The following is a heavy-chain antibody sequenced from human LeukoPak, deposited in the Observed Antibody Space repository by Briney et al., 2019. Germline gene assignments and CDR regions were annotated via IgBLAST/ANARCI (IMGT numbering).Heavy chain of an antibody. J-gene: IGHJ6*03. V-gene: IGHV4-34*01. CDR2: INHSGST. CDR1: GGSFSGYY. CDR3: ARGALRYFDWLKKDYYYMDV. Sequence: SETLSLTCAVYGGSFSGYYWSWIRQPPGKGLGWIGEINHSGSTNYNPSLKSRVTLSMDTSKNQFSLRLSSVTAADTAVYYCARGALRYFDWLKKDYYYMDVWGKGTTVTISS. D-gene: IGHD3-9*01.